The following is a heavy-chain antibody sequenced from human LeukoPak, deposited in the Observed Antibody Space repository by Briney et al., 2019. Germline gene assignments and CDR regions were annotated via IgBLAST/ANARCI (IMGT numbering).Heavy chain of an antibody. CDR3: ARDEEGDSSSWSPGFDP. V-gene: IGHV1-2*02. CDR2: INPNSGGT. D-gene: IGHD6-13*01. J-gene: IGHJ5*02. Sequence: ASVKVSCKASGYTFTGYYMHWVRQAPGQGLEWMGWINPNSGGTNYAQKFQGRVTMTRDTSISTAYMELSRLRSDDTAVYYCARDEEGDSSSWSPGFDPWGQGTLVTVSS. CDR1: GYTFTGYY.